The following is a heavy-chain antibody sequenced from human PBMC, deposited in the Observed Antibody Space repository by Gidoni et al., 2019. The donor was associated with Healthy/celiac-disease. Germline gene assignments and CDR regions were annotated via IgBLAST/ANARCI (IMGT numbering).Heavy chain of an antibody. J-gene: IGHJ4*02. Sequence: EVQLLESGGGLVQPGGSLRLSCAASGFTFSSYAMSWVRQAPGKGLEWVSAISGSGGSTYYADSVKGRFTISRDNAKNTLYLQMNSLRAEDTAVYYCAKDWDGSGSYYSYFDYWGQGTLVTVSS. CDR1: GFTFSSYA. CDR2: ISGSGGST. V-gene: IGHV3-23*01. CDR3: AKDWDGSGSYYSYFDY. D-gene: IGHD1-26*01.